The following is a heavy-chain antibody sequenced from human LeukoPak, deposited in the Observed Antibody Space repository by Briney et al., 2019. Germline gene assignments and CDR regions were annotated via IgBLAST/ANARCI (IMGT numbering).Heavy chain of an antibody. V-gene: IGHV4-34*01. J-gene: IGHJ4*02. Sequence: AETLSLTCAVYGRLHSGYYWIWIRQPPGKMLEWIGEINHSGSTNYNPSLKSRVTISVDTSKNQFSLKLSSVTAADTAVYYCARVAVAGIDYWGQGTLVTVSS. CDR3: ARVAVAGIDY. CDR1: GRLHSGYY. CDR2: INHSGST. D-gene: IGHD6-19*01.